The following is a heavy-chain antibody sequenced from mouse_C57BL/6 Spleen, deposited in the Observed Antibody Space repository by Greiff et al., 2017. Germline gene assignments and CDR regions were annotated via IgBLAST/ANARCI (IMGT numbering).Heavy chain of an antibody. CDR1: GYTFTSYW. CDR3: ARLGGRYFWGFAY. V-gene: IGHV1-50*01. D-gene: IGHD2-12*01. J-gene: IGHJ3*01. CDR2: IDPSDSGT. Sequence: QVQLQQPGAELVKPGASVKLSCKASGYTFTSYWMQWVKQRPGQGLEWIGEIDPSDSGTNYNQKFKSKATLTVDKSSSTAYMQLSSLTSEDSAVYYCARLGGRYFWGFAYWGQGTLVTVSS.